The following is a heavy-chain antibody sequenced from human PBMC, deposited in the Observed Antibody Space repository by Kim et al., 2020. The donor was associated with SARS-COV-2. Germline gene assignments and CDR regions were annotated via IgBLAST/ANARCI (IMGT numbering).Heavy chain of an antibody. V-gene: IGHV4-34*01. CDR1: GGSFSGYY. CDR3: ARIYYYYGMDV. J-gene: IGHJ6*02. Sequence: SETLSLTCAVYGGSFSGYYWSWIRQPPGKGLEWIGEINHSGSTNYNPSLKSRVTISVDTSKNQFSLKLSSVTAADTAVYYCARIYYYYGMDVWGQGTTVTVSS. CDR2: INHSGST.